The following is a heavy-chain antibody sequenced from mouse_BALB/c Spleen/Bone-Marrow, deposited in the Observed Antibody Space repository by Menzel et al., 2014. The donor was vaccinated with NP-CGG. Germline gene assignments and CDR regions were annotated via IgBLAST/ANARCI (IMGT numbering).Heavy chain of an antibody. CDR1: GYSFAGYT. J-gene: IGHJ3*01. CDR2: INPYNGGT. V-gene: IGHV1-18*01. Sequence: EVKLMESGPELVKPGASVKISCKASGYSFAGYTMNWVKQSHGKNLDWIGLINPYNGGTSYNQKFKGKATLTVDKSSSTAYMELLSLTSEDSAVYYCARDGDGFAYWGQGTLVTVSA. CDR3: ARDGDGFAY. D-gene: IGHD2-13*01.